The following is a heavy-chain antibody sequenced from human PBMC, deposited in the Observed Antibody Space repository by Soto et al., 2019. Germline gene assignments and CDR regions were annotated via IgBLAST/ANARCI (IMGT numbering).Heavy chain of an antibody. V-gene: IGHV4-34*01. CDR1: GGSFSGYY. J-gene: IGHJ4*02. CDR3: ARSPGARGRYFDY. CDR2: INHSGST. D-gene: IGHD7-27*01. Sequence: QVQLQQWGAGLLKPSETLSLTCAVYGGSFSGYYWSWIRQPPGKGLEWIGEINHSGSTNYNPSLKSRVTISVDTSKNQFSLKLSSVTAADTAVYYCARSPGARGRYFDYWGQGTLVTVSS.